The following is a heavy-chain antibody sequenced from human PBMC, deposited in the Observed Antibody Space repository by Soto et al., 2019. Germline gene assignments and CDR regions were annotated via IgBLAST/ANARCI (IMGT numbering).Heavy chain of an antibody. CDR3: VRALGSRFREWPRFDP. CDR2: IYKSWTA. CDR1: GGSISSYY. D-gene: IGHD3-10*01. J-gene: IGHJ5*02. Sequence: PSETLSVTCRISGGSISSYYWNCIRQPPGKGLEWIGFIYKSWTAKYNPSLSSRVSISVDTSKNQFFLSLKYVTAADTAVYYCVRALGSRFREWPRFDPWGQGKLVTVYS. V-gene: IGHV4-4*09.